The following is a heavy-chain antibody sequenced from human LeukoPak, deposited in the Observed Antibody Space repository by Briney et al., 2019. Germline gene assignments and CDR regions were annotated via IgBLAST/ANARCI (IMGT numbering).Heavy chain of an antibody. V-gene: IGHV1-58*02. CDR2: IVVGSGNT. CDR1: GFTFTSSA. CDR3: AAAYSSSSDYGMDV. J-gene: IGHJ6*02. D-gene: IGHD6-6*01. Sequence: SAKVSCKASGFTFTSSAMQWVRQARGQRLEWIGWIVVGSGNTNYAQKFQERVTITRDMSTSTAYMELSSLRSEDTAVYYCAAAYSSSSDYGMDVWGQGTTVTVSS.